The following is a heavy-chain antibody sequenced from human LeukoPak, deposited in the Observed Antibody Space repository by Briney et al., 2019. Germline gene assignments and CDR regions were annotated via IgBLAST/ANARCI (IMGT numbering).Heavy chain of an antibody. CDR3: ARHGGSDFLDY. Sequence: SETLSLTRTVSGDSMSNYYWSWIRQPAGKGLEWIGRIYTSGSTNYNPSLKSRVTISVDTSKNQISLKLSSVTAADTAVYFCARHGGSDFLDYWSQGILVTVSS. J-gene: IGHJ4*02. CDR2: IYTSGST. V-gene: IGHV4-4*07. CDR1: GDSMSNYY. D-gene: IGHD2-15*01.